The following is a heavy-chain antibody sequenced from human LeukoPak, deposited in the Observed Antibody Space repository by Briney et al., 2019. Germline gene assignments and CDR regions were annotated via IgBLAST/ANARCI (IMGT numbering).Heavy chain of an antibody. J-gene: IGHJ4*02. D-gene: IGHD3-9*01. CDR3: AKSWDYDILTGYQNEYYFDY. Sequence: PGGSLRLSCAASGFTFSSYGMHWVRQAPGKGLEWVAVISYDGSNKYYADSVKGRFTISRDNSKNTLYLQMNSLRAEDTAVYYCAKSWDYDILTGYQNEYYFDYWGQGTLVTVSS. CDR1: GFTFSSYG. V-gene: IGHV3-30*18. CDR2: ISYDGSNK.